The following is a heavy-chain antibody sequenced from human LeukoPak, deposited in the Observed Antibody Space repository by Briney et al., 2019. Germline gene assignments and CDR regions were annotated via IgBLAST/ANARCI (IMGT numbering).Heavy chain of an antibody. CDR3: ARVGPSYYFDY. CDR2: IYHSGST. V-gene: IGHV4-30-2*05. J-gene: IGHJ4*02. CDR1: GGSISSGGYY. Sequence: SETLSLTCTVSGGSISSGGYYWSWIRQPPGKGLEWIGYIYHSGSTYYNPSLKSRVTISVDTSKNQFSLKLSSVTAADTAVYYCARVGPSYYFDYWGQGALVTVSS. D-gene: IGHD6-6*01.